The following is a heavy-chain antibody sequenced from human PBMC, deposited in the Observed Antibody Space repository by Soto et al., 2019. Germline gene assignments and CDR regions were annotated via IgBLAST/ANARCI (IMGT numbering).Heavy chain of an antibody. Sequence: QVQLQESGPGLVKPSQTLSLTCTVSGGSISSGGYSWTWIRQHPGKGLEWIGYIYYSGSTYYKPSLKNRVTISVDTSKNQPSPKLSSVTDADRAVYYGAGASTWHPGPFAIWGQGTTVTVSS. CDR2: IYYSGST. J-gene: IGHJ3*02. CDR3: AGASTWHPGPFAI. CDR1: GGSISSGGYS. D-gene: IGHD5-12*01. V-gene: IGHV4-31*03.